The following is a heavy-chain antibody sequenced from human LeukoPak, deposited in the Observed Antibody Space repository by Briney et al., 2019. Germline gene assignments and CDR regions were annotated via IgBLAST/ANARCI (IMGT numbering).Heavy chain of an antibody. CDR2: IKQDGSES. CDR3: AREGCSSTSCYADYYYYGMDV. CDR1: GFTFSSHW. D-gene: IGHD2-2*01. Sequence: GGSLRLSCAASGFTFSSHWVDWVRQAPGKGLEWVANIKQDGSESHYLDSVKGRFTISRDNAKSSLYLQMNSLRAEDTAVYYCAREGCSSTSCYADYYYYGMDVWGQGTTVTVSS. V-gene: IGHV3-7*01. J-gene: IGHJ6*02.